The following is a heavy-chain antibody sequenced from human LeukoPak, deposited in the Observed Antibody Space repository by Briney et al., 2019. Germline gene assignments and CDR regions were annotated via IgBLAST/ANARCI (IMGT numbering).Heavy chain of an antibody. CDR3: ARDAVRGVIPLD. D-gene: IGHD3-10*01. Sequence: GASVKVSCKASGGTFSSYAISWVRQAPGQGLEWMGRIIPILGIANYAQKFQGRVTITADKSTSTAYMELSSLRSEDTAVYYCARDAVRGVIPLDWGQGTLVTVSS. CDR1: GGTFSSYA. J-gene: IGHJ4*02. CDR2: IIPILGIA. V-gene: IGHV1-69*04.